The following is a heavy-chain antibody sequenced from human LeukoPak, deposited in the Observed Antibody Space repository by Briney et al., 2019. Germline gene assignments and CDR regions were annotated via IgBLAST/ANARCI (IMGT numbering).Heavy chain of an antibody. CDR3: ARHKYSSTWGTFDY. Sequence: SETLSLTCTVSGGSISSYYWSWIRQPPGKGLEWIGNIYDSGSTYYNPSLKSRVTISIDTSKNQFSLKLSSVTAADTAVYYCARHKYSSTWGTFDYWGQGTLVTVSS. V-gene: IGHV4-59*08. J-gene: IGHJ4*02. D-gene: IGHD6-13*01. CDR2: IYDSGST. CDR1: GGSISSYY.